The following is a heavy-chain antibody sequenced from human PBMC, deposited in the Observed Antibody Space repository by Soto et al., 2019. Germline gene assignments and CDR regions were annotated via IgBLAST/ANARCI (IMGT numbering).Heavy chain of an antibody. J-gene: IGHJ6*03. D-gene: IGHD2-2*01. CDR2: INSDGSST. CDR1: GFTFSSYW. Sequence: EVQLVESGGGLVQPGGSLRLSCAASGFTFSSYWMHWVRQAPGKGLVWVSRINSDGSSTSYADSVKGRFTISRDNAKNKLYLQMNSLRAEDTAVYYCARREHCSSTSCYGYYYYYMDVWGKGTTVTVSS. V-gene: IGHV3-74*01. CDR3: ARREHCSSTSCYGYYYYYMDV.